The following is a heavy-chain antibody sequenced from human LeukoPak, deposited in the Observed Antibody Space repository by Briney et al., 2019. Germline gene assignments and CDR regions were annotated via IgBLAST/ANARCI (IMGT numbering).Heavy chain of an antibody. CDR2: IYYSGST. Sequence: PSETLSLTCTVSGGSISSGSYYWSWIRQPPGKGLEWIGYIYYSGSTNYNPSLKSRVTISVDTSKNQFSLKLSSVTAADTAVYYCARDGRISGSYYYYYYMDVWGKGTTVTVSS. V-gene: IGHV4-61*01. D-gene: IGHD1-26*01. CDR3: ARDGRISGSYYYYYYMDV. J-gene: IGHJ6*03. CDR1: GGSISSGSYY.